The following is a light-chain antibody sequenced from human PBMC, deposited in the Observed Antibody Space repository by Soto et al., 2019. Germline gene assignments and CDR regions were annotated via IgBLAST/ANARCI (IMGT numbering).Light chain of an antibody. CDR2: DAS. CDR1: EDISSY. Sequence: AIQLTQSPSSLSASFGDRVTFTCRASEDISSYLVWYQQKPGAAPKLLIYDASNLDSGVPSRFSGSGSGTEFSLTISNLQPDDCATYYCQQYENYWTFGQGTKVDIK. J-gene: IGKJ1*01. CDR3: QQYENYWT. V-gene: IGKV1D-13*01.